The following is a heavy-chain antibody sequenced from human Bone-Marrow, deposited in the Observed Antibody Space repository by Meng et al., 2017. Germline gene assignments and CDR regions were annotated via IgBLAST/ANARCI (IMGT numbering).Heavy chain of an antibody. Sequence: EVQLVESGGGLVQPGGSLRLSCAASGFTFSTYWMPWVRQAPGKGLVWVSHINSDGSITGYADSVKGRFTISRDNAKNTLFLQMSSLRAEDTAVYYCARAPGIAAAAWGQGALVTVSS. V-gene: IGHV3-74*02. J-gene: IGHJ4*02. CDR1: GFTFSTYW. CDR2: INSDGSIT. CDR3: ARAPGIAAAA. D-gene: IGHD6-25*01.